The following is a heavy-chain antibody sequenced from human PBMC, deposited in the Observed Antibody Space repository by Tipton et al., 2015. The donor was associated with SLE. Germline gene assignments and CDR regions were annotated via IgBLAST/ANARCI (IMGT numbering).Heavy chain of an antibody. D-gene: IGHD3-22*01. CDR1: GGSISSSSYY. Sequence: TLSLTCTVSGGSISSSSYYWGWIRQPPGKGLEWIGSIYYSGSTYYNPSLKSRVTISVDTSKNQFSLKLSSVTAADTAVYYCARRYYDSSGFDAFDIWGQGTMVTVSS. CDR2: IYYSGST. CDR3: ARRYYDSSGFDAFDI. J-gene: IGHJ3*02. V-gene: IGHV4-39*07.